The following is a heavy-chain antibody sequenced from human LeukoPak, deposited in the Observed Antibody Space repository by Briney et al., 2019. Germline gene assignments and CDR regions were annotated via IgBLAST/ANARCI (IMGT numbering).Heavy chain of an antibody. CDR1: GLTFDDYA. V-gene: IGHV3-9*01. CDR3: AVSSSGY. D-gene: IGHD6-6*01. J-gene: IGHJ4*02. Sequence: GGSLRLSCAASGLTFDDYAMHWVRQAPGRGLEWVSGISWNSGSIGYADSVKGRFTISRDNAKNSLYLQMNSLRAEDTALYYCAVSSSGYWGQGTLVTVSS. CDR2: ISWNSGSI.